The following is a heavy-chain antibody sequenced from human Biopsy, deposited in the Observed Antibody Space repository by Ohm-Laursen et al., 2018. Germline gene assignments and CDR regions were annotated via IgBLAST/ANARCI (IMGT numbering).Heavy chain of an antibody. J-gene: IGHJ2*01. Sequence: GSLRLSCSASGFHFSDYYMSWIRQAPGKGLEWISYIASSGGTTYYVDSVKGRFTISRDSAKNSLYLQMNSLRVEDTAFYYCANSGGSGSYSHLWGRGTLVTVSS. V-gene: IGHV3-11*01. CDR1: GFHFSDYY. CDR2: IASSGGTT. CDR3: ANSGGSGSYSHL. D-gene: IGHD3-10*01.